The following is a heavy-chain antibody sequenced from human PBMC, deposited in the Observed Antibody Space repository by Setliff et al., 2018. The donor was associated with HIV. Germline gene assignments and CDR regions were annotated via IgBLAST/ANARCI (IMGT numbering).Heavy chain of an antibody. CDR1: GDSINNNNYY. V-gene: IGHV4-39*01. D-gene: IGHD3-10*01. Sequence: PSETLSLTCSVSGDSINNNNYYWGWIRQPPGKGLEWIASVFYTGSTYYRPSLKSRVTLSVELSKNHFSLELTSVTAADTAVYYCARQSYYVTGSLYTDVFDLWGQGTVVTVSS. CDR3: ARQSYYVTGSLYTDVFDL. CDR2: VFYTGST. J-gene: IGHJ3*01.